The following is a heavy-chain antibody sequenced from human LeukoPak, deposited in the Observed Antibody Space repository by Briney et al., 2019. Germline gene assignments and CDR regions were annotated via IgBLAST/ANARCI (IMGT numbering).Heavy chain of an antibody. D-gene: IGHD3-22*01. CDR3: AKEGGSSDYYYDY. J-gene: IGHJ4*02. CDR2: ISGSGGST. CDR1: GFTFSSYA. Sequence: GGSLRLSCAASGFTFSSYAMTWIRQAPGKGLEWVSGISGSGGSTYYVDSVKGRFTISRDNSKNTVYLQMNSLKAEDTAVYHCAKEGGSSDYYYDYWGQGTLVTVSS. V-gene: IGHV3-23*01.